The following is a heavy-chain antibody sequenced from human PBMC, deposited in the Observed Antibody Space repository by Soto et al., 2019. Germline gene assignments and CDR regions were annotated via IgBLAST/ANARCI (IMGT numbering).Heavy chain of an antibody. V-gene: IGHV5-51*01. CDR3: ARIPSTGPYYFDY. CDR2: IYPGDSDT. J-gene: IGHJ4*02. Sequence: RGESLKISCKASGYSFTSYWIGWVRQMPGKGLEWMGIIYPGDSDTRYSPSLQGQVTISADKSISTASLQWSSLKASDTAMYYCARIPSTGPYYFDYWGQGTLVTVSS. CDR1: GYSFTSYW. D-gene: IGHD1-1*01.